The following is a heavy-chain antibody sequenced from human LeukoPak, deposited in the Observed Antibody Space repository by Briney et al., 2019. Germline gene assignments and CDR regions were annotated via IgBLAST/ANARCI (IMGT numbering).Heavy chain of an antibody. CDR2: IRYDGSNK. V-gene: IGHV3-30*02. J-gene: IGHJ4*02. D-gene: IGHD5-24*01. CDR1: GFTFSSYD. Sequence: PGGSLRLSCAASGFTFSSYDIHWVRQAPGKALEWVAFIRYDGSNKYYADSVKGRFTISRDNSKNTLYLQMNSLRAEDTAVYYCAKDIGMATIRHFDYWGQGTLVTVSS. CDR3: AKDIGMATIRHFDY.